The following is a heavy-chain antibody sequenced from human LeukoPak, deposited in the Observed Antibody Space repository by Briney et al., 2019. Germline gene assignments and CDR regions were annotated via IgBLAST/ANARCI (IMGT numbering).Heavy chain of an antibody. V-gene: IGHV4-59*01. CDR2: IYYTGNT. Sequence: SETLSLTCAVSGGSITTYYWTWIPQPPGQALEWIGYIYYTGNTKYNPSLKSRVTMSIDTSKNEFSLKIYSVNAADTAVYFCASGSAVTAIDQWGQGTLVTVSS. D-gene: IGHD2-21*02. CDR1: GGSITTYY. CDR3: ASGSAVTAIDQ. J-gene: IGHJ4*02.